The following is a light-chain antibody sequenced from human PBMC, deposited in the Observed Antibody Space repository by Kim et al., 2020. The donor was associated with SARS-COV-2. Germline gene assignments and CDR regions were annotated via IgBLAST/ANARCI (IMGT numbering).Light chain of an antibody. J-gene: IGLJ1*01. CDR2: DIS. CDR1: SSDIGSYDY. V-gene: IGLV2-14*03. Sequence: QSALTQPASVSGSPGQAITISCSGSSSDIGSYDYVSWYQQHPGEPPKLLIFDISDRPSGISSRFSGSKSGNRASLTISGLQAEDEADYYCSSYSVTSTFVFGPGTKVTVL. CDR3: SSYSVTSTFV.